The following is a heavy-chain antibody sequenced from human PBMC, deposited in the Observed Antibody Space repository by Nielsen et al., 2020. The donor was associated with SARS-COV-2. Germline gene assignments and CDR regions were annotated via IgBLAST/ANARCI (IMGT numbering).Heavy chain of an antibody. D-gene: IGHD6-25*01. V-gene: IGHV3-21*01. CDR3: ARGQDGGAATSNWYFDL. Sequence: LKISCAASGFRFTSYSMNWVRHAPGKGLESVASITMSGAYMYYADSVRGRFTVSRDNAENSLYLQMNSLRDEATAVYYCARGQDGGAATSNWYFDLWGRGTLVIVSS. CDR2: ITMSGAYM. J-gene: IGHJ2*01. CDR1: GFRFTSYS.